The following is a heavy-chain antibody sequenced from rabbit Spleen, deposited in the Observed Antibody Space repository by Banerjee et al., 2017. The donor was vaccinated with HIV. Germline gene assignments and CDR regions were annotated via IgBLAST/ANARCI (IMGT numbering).Heavy chain of an antibody. CDR2: INIVTGKP. Sequence: KGLEWIACINIVTGKPVYATWAKGRFTISRTSSTTVTLQMTSLTAADTATYFCARDLTAVIGWNFYLWGPGTLVTVS. J-gene: IGHJ4*01. D-gene: IGHD1-1*01. V-gene: IGHV1S40*01. CDR3: ARDLTAVIGWNFYL.